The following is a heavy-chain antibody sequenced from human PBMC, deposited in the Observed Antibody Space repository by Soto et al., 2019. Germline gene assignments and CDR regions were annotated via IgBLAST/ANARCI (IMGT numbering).Heavy chain of an antibody. J-gene: IGHJ6*02. D-gene: IGHD3-22*01. CDR1: GGTFSSYA. Sequence: GASVKVSCKASGGTFSSYAISWVRQAPGQGLEWMGGIIPIFGTANYAQKFQGRVTITADESTSTAYMELSSLRSEDTAVYYCARDQPPPYDSSGYYPDYYYGMDVWGQGTTVTVSS. CDR2: IIPIFGTA. CDR3: ARDQPPPYDSSGYYPDYYYGMDV. V-gene: IGHV1-69*13.